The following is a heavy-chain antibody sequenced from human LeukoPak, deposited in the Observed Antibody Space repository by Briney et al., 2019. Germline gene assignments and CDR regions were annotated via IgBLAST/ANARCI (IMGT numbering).Heavy chain of an antibody. CDR3: ARWIFPSALPFRGGFDA. CDR1: GYTFTSYG. J-gene: IGHJ5*02. V-gene: IGHV1-18*01. Sequence: ASVKVSCKASGYTFTSYGISWVRQAPGQGLEWMGWISAYNGNTNYAQKLQGRVTMTTDTSTSTAYMELRSLRSDDTAVYFCARWIFPSALPFRGGFDAWGQGTLVSVSS. CDR2: ISAYNGNT. D-gene: IGHD2-2*01.